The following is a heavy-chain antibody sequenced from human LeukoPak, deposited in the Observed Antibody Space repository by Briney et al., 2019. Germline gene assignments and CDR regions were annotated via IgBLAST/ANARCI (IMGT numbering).Heavy chain of an antibody. CDR2: ISYHGSNK. Sequence: PGGSLRLSCVASGFTFGTCAMHWVRQAPGKGLEWVALISYHGSNKYYADSVKGRFTISRDNSKNTLDLQMDSLRAEDTAVYYCARDQTKYCDYWGQGTLVTVSS. CDR1: GFTFGTCA. J-gene: IGHJ4*02. V-gene: IGHV3-30-3*01. CDR3: ARDQTKYCDY.